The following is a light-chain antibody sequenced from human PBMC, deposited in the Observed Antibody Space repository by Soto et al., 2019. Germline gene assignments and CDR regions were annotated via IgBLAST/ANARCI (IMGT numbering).Light chain of an antibody. J-gene: IGKJ2*01. CDR2: DAS. Sequence: AIQLTQSPSSLSASVGDTVTITCRASQGITNCLAWYQQKPGKPPKVLIYDASTLESGVPSRFSGSGSGTDFTLTISSLQPDDFGSYYCQQFIAYPHTFGQGTKLEIK. CDR1: QGITNC. CDR3: QQFIAYPHT. V-gene: IGKV1-13*02.